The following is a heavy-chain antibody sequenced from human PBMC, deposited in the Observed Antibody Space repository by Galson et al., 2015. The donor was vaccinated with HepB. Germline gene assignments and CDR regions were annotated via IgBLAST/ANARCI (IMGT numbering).Heavy chain of an antibody. D-gene: IGHD2-2*01. Sequence: SLRLSCAASGFNFDSYSMNWVRQAPGKGLEWVSYVSSSSSTIHYADSVKGRFTISRDNAKNSLYLQMNSLRDEDTAVYYCAKGMGGSLPTAVAWGLGTPVTVSS. CDR2: VSSSSSTI. J-gene: IGHJ5*02. V-gene: IGHV3-48*02. CDR3: AKGMGGSLPTAVA. CDR1: GFNFDSYS.